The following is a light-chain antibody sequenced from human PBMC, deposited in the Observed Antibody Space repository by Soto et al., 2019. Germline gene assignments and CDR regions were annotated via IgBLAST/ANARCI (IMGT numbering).Light chain of an antibody. CDR1: SSDVGGYNY. V-gene: IGLV2-14*01. CDR3: SSYTSSSTF. CDR2: EVS. J-gene: IGLJ1*01. Sequence: QSALTQPASVSGSPGQSITISCTGTSSDVGGYNYVSWYQQHPGKAPKLMIYEVSNRPSGVSNRFSGSKSGNTASLTISGLQADDEADYYCSSYTSSSTFFGTGTKVTVL.